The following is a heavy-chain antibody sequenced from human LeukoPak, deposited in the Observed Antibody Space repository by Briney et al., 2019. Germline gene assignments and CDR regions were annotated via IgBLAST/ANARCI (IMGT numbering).Heavy chain of an antibody. CDR1: GFTFSSYW. V-gene: IGHV3-7*01. D-gene: IGHD4-23*01. CDR2: IKEDGSEI. CDR3: ARDRGYSTFDY. J-gene: IGHJ4*02. Sequence: QPGGSLRLSCADSGFTFSSYWMSWVRQAPGKGLEWVANIKEDGSEINYVDSVKGRFTISRDNAKNSLYLQMNSLRVDDTAVYYCARDRGYSTFDYWGQGTLVTVSS.